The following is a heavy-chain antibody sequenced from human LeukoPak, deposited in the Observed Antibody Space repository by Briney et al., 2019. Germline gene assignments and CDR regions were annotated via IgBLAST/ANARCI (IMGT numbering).Heavy chain of an antibody. D-gene: IGHD3-22*01. V-gene: IGHV1-2*06. CDR3: VLYDSSGYYYFDY. CDR1: GYTFTGYY. J-gene: IGHJ4*02. CDR2: INPNSGGT. Sequence: ASVKVSCKASGYTFTGYYMHWVRQAPGQGLEWMGRINPNSGGTNYAQKFQGRVTMTRDTSISTAYMELSRLRSDDTAVYYCVLYDSSGYYYFDYWGKGTLVTVSS.